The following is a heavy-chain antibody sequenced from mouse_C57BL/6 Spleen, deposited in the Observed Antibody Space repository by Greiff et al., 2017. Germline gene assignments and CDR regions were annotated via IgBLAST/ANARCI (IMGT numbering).Heavy chain of an antibody. CDR2: ISDGGSYT. D-gene: IGHD1-1*01. CDR3: AGDIYYGSSSFYAMDY. J-gene: IGHJ4*01. Sequence: DVMLVESGGGLVKPGGSLKLSCAASGFTFSSYAMSWVRQTPEKRLEWVATISDGGSYTYYPDNVKCRFTISRDNTKNNLYLQMSHLKSEDTAMYYSAGDIYYGSSSFYAMDYWGQGTSVTVSS. V-gene: IGHV5-4*03. CDR1: GFTFSSYA.